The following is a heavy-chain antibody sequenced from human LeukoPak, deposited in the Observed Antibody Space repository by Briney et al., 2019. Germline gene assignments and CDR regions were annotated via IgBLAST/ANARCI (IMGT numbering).Heavy chain of an antibody. CDR2: ISYSGST. J-gene: IGHJ4*02. CDR1: GGSISSSSYS. D-gene: IGHD6-19*01. V-gene: IGHV4-39*01. Sequence: SETLSLTCTVSGGSISSSSYSWGWIRQPPGKGLEWLGSISYSGSTYYNPSLKSRVTISVDTSKNQFSLKLSSVTAADTAVYYCARHGIAVARTRFDYWGQGTLVTVSS. CDR3: ARHGIAVARTRFDY.